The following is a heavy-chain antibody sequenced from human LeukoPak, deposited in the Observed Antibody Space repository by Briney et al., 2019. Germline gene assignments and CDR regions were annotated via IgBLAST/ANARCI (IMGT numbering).Heavy chain of an antibody. CDR1: GGTFSSYA. CDR2: IIPILGIA. Sequence: VASVKVSCKASGGTFSSYAISWVRQAPGQGLEWMGRIIPILGIANYAQKFQGRVTITADKSTSTAYMELSSLRSEDTAVYYCARESVGATYHPDYWGQGTLVTVSS. J-gene: IGHJ4*02. V-gene: IGHV1-69*04. CDR3: ARESVGATYHPDY. D-gene: IGHD1-26*01.